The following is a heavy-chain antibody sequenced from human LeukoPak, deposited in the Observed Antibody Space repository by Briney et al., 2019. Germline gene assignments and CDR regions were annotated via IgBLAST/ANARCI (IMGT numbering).Heavy chain of an antibody. CDR3: AKDYCSSTSCVGFDY. J-gene: IGHJ4*02. CDR2: ISYDGSNK. V-gene: IGHV3-30*18. Sequence: GGSLRLSCAASGFTFSSYGMRWVRQAPGKGLEWVAVISYDGSNKYYADSVKGRFTISRDNSKNTLYLQMNSLRAEDTAVYYCAKDYCSSTSCVGFDYWGQGTLVTVSS. D-gene: IGHD2-2*01. CDR1: GFTFSSYG.